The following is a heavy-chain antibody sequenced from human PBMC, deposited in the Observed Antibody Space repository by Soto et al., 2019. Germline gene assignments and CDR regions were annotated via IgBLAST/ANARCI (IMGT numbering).Heavy chain of an antibody. CDR1: GGTFSSYA. CDR3: ARVSRYSSASAPFDY. V-gene: IGHV1-2*02. J-gene: IGHJ4*02. D-gene: IGHD6-6*01. CDR2: INPNSGGT. Sequence: GASVKVSCKASGGTFSSYAISWVRQAPGQGLEWMGWINPNSGGTNYAQKFQGRVTMTRDTSTSTAYMELSRLRSDDTAVYYCARVSRYSSASAPFDYWGQGTLVTVSS.